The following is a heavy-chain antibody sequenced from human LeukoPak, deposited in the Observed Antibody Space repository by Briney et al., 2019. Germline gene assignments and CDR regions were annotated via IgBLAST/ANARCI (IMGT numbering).Heavy chain of an antibody. CDR1: GYSFDKFG. D-gene: IGHD2-21*01. J-gene: IGHJ5*02. CDR3: VRVGSAYGDPLEFDL. Sequence: ASVKVSCKASGYSFDKFGMSWVRQAPGQGLEWMGWISAYSGKTDSAQKLQDRVTMTTYNSTSTAYLELRSLRADDTAVYFCVRVGSAYGDPLEFDLWGQGTLVTVSS. V-gene: IGHV1-18*01. CDR2: ISAYSGKT.